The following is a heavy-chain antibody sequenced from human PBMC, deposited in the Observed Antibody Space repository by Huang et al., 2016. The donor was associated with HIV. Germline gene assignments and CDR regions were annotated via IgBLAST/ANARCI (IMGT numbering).Heavy chain of an antibody. V-gene: IGHV3-30*02. D-gene: IGHD3-10*01. Sequence: QVQLVESGGGVVQPGGSLRLSCAASGFTFRSYGMQWVRQAPGKGLEWVALRRDEGSNKYYADSVGGRFTISRDNSKNTLYLQMNSLRAEDTAVYYCAKGSMANAFDIWGQGTMVTVSS. CDR2: RRDEGSNK. J-gene: IGHJ3*02. CDR3: AKGSMANAFDI. CDR1: GFTFRSYG.